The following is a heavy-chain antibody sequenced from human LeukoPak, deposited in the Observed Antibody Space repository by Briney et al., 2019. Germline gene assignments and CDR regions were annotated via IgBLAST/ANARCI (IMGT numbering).Heavy chain of an antibody. D-gene: IGHD2-2*01. CDR1: RFTVSDKY. V-gene: IGHV3-53*01. CDR3: AKIGCSSSSCYSFPLYYYYYMDD. CDR2: IYSDGST. J-gene: IGHJ6*03. Sequence: PGGSLTLSCAASRFTVSDKYMSWVRQAPGKGLEWVSVIYSDGSTFYADSVKGRFTISRDNSKNTLYLQMNSLRAEDTAEYYCAKIGCSSSSCYSFPLYYYYYMDDWGKGTTVTVSS.